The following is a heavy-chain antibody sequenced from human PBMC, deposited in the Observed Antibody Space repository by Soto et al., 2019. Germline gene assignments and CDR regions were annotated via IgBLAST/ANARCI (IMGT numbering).Heavy chain of an antibody. J-gene: IGHJ3*02. CDR2: ITPFKSDT. CDR3: ARSPFAGSDAFDI. D-gene: IGHD1-1*01. Sequence: SVKVSCKASGYTFTFRYLHWVRQAPGQALEWMGWITPFKSDTNYAQKFQDRVTITRDRSVSTAYVELSNLRSDDTAMYYCARSPFAGSDAFDIWGQGTMVTVSS. V-gene: IGHV1-45*02. CDR1: GYTFTFRY.